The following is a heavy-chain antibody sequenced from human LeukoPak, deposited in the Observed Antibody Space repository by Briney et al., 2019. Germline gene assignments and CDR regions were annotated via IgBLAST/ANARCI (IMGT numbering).Heavy chain of an antibody. J-gene: IGHJ3*02. V-gene: IGHV3-30*03. CDR2: ISYDGSNK. CDR1: GFTFSNYW. Sequence: GGSLRLSCAASGFTFSNYWMKWVRQAPGKGPEWVAVISYDGSNKYYADSVKGRFTISRDNSKNTLYLQMNSLRAEDTAVYYCARDRAVAVAGTWDAFDIWGQGTKVTVSS. CDR3: ARDRAVAVAGTWDAFDI. D-gene: IGHD6-19*01.